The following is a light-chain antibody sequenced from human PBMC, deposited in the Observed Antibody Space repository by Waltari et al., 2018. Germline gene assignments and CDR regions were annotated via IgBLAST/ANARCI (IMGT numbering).Light chain of an antibody. J-gene: IGKJ1*01. V-gene: IGKV1-16*01. CDR2: GAS. CDR1: QGIRNS. CDR3: LQYDSYPRT. Sequence: DIQMTQSPSSLSAFVGDRVTISCRASQGIRNSVDWFQQKPGKAPKALMYGASTLHSGVPSRFRGSGFGTDFTLTIGGLQPEDFATYYCLQYDSYPRTFGQGTKVEIK.